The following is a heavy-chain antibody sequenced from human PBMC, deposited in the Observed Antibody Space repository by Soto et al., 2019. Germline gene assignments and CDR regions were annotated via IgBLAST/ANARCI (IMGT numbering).Heavy chain of an antibody. D-gene: IGHD2-15*01. CDR2: MFHSGGA. V-gene: IGHV4-4*02. Sequence: SETLSLTCVVSDGSISTYDWWTWVRQPPGKGLEWIGKMFHSGGADYSPSLKSRVTISADSSKNHFSLRLPAVTAADTAVYYSATGNVDSMLEYWGQGTPVPVYS. CDR1: DGSISTYDW. J-gene: IGHJ4*02. CDR3: ATGNVDSMLEY.